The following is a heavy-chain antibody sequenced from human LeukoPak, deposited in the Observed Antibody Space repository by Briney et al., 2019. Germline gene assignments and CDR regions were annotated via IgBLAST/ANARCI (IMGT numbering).Heavy chain of an antibody. V-gene: IGHV4-34*01. CDR2: INHSGST. CDR1: GGSFSGYY. CDR3: VRGYRPPSYYYGKKVGVHYYYYMDV. D-gene: IGHD3-10*01. Sequence: SETLSLTCAVYGGSFSGYYWSWIRQPPGKGLEWIGEINHSGSTNYNPSLKSRVTISVDTSKNQFSLKLSSVTAADTAVYYCVRGYRPPSYYYGKKVGVHYYYYMDVWGKGTTVTVSS. J-gene: IGHJ6*03.